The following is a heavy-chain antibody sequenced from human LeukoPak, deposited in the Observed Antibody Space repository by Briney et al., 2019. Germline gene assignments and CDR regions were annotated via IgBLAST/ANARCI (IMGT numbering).Heavy chain of an antibody. D-gene: IGHD4-23*01. J-gene: IGHJ4*02. Sequence: PSETLSLTCTVSGGSISSGSYYWRWIRQPAGKGLEWLGRIYTSGSTNYNPSLKSRVTISVDTSKYQFSLKLSSVTAADTALYYCVAGDQPDWELPLDYWGQGTLVTVSS. CDR1: GGSISSGSYY. V-gene: IGHV4-61*02. CDR2: IYTSGST. CDR3: VAGDQPDWELPLDY.